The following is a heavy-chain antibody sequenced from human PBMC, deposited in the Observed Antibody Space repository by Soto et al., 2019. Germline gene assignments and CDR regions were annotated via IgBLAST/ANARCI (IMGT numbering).Heavy chain of an antibody. Sequence: PSETLSLTCAVSGGSISSSSWWSWVRQPPGKGLEWIGEIYHSGSTNYNPSLKSRVTISVDKSKNQFSLKLSSVTAADTAVYYCAMLDLGYCSGGSCYGGWFDPWGQGTLVTVSS. CDR1: GGSISSSSW. V-gene: IGHV4-4*02. D-gene: IGHD2-15*01. CDR3: AMLDLGYCSGGSCYGGWFDP. J-gene: IGHJ5*02. CDR2: IYHSGST.